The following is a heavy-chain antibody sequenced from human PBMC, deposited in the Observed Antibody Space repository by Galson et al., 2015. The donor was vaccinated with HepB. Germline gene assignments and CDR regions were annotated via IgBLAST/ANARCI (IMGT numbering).Heavy chain of an antibody. J-gene: IGHJ3*02. D-gene: IGHD6-6*01. CDR3: VKAREQLVRDAFDI. Sequence: SLRLSCAASGFTFSSYAMHWVRQAPGKGLEYVSAISSNGGSTYYADSVKGRFTISRDNSKNTLYLQMSSLRAEDTAVYYCVKAREQLVRDAFDIWGQGTMVTVSS. CDR1: GFTFSSYA. CDR2: ISSNGGST. V-gene: IGHV3-64D*06.